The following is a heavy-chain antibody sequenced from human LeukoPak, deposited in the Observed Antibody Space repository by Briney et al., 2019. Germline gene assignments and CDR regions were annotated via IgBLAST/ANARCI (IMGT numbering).Heavy chain of an antibody. J-gene: IGHJ4*02. Sequence: SETLSLTCAVYGGSFSGYYWSWIRQPPGKGLEWIGEINHSGSTNHNPSLKSRVTISVDTSKNQFSLKLSSGTAADTAVYYCARGSYSSSWYRLKFDYWGQGTLVTVSS. CDR1: GGSFSGYY. D-gene: IGHD6-13*01. CDR2: INHSGST. V-gene: IGHV4-34*01. CDR3: ARGSYSSSWYRLKFDY.